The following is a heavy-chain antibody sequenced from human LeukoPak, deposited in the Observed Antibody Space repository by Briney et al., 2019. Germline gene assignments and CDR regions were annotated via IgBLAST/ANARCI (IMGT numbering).Heavy chain of an antibody. CDR2: ISGSGGST. V-gene: IGHV3-23*01. J-gene: IGHJ5*02. CDR3: AKAGIRLWLHWFDP. D-gene: IGHD5-18*01. Sequence: GGSLRLSCAASGFTFSSYSMNWVRQAPGKGLEWVSAISGSGGSTYYADSVKGRFTISRDNSKNTLYLQMNSLRAEDTAVYYCAKAGIRLWLHWFDPWGQGTLVTVSS. CDR1: GFTFSSYS.